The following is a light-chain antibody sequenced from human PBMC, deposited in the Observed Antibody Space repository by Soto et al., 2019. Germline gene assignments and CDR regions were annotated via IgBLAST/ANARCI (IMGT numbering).Light chain of an antibody. CDR3: NSYTSKSTGV. Sequence: QSALTQPASVSGSPGQSITISCTGTSSDVGGYNYVPWYQQHPGKAPKLIIYEVSSRPSGVSNRFSGSKSGNTASLTISGLQAEDEADYYCNSYTSKSTGVFGTGTKLTVL. CDR2: EVS. V-gene: IGLV2-14*01. CDR1: SSDVGGYNY. J-gene: IGLJ1*01.